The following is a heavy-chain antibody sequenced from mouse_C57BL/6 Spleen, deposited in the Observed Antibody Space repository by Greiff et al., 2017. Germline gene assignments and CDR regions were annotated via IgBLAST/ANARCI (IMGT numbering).Heavy chain of an antibody. CDR3: ARGLDAYDNCFGD. CDR2: ISAGSSYT. D-gene: IGHD2-12*01. CDR1: GFTFSSYA. J-gene: IGHJ2*01. V-gene: IGHV5-4*03. Sequence: EVKLVESGGGLVKPGGSLKLSCAASGFTFSSYAMSWVRQTPGKRLEWVAAISAGSSYTYYPDNVKGRVTLSRDNAKNNVYLQMSHLKSEDTAMYYCARGLDAYDNCFGDWGKGTTLTVSA.